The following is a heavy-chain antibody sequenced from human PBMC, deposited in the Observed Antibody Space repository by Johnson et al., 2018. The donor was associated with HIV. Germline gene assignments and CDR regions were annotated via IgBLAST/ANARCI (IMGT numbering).Heavy chain of an antibody. D-gene: IGHD2-15*01. V-gene: IGHV3-30-3*01. Sequence: QVQLVESGGGVVQPGRSLRLSCAASGFTFSTYAMHWVRQAPGKGLEWVTIISYDGINKYYADSVKGRFTISRDNSKNTLYLQMNSLRAEDTAVYYCARDDGGGGDAFDIWGQGTMVTVSS. CDR1: GFTFSTYA. CDR2: ISYDGINK. CDR3: ARDDGGGGDAFDI. J-gene: IGHJ3*02.